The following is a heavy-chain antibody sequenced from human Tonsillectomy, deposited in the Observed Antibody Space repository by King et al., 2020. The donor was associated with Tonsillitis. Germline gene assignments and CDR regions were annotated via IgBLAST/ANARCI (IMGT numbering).Heavy chain of an antibody. CDR2: IRSKAKSYAT. Sequence: VQLVESGGGVVQPGGSLKLSCAASGFTFSGSAMHWGRQASGKGLEVVGRIRSKAKSYATAYVASVKGRFTISSEDSKNTAYLQMNSLKTEDTAVYYCTRASSSSSSFDYWGQGTLVTVSS. CDR3: TRASSSSSSFDY. V-gene: IGHV3-73*01. D-gene: IGHD6-6*01. CDR1: GFTFSGSA. J-gene: IGHJ4*02.